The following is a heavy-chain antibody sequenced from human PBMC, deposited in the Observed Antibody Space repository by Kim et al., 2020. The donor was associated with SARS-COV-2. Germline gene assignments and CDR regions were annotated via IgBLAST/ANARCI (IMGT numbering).Heavy chain of an antibody. D-gene: IGHD2-2*03. CDR3: MKGGWGWIWDH. CDR2: IDGSDGTT. Sequence: GGSLRLSCTTSGFTFTGYAMSWVRQAPGKGLEWVSSIDGSDGTTYYVDSVKGRFTISRDNSKNTLYLRMSNLRADDTAVYYCMKGGWGWIWDHWGQGTLVTVSS. J-gene: IGHJ4*02. CDR1: GFTFTGYA. V-gene: IGHV3-23*01.